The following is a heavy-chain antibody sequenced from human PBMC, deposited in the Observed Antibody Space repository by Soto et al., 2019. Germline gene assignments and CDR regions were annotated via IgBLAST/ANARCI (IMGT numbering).Heavy chain of an antibody. CDR3: DRGYCSGGRCSSGSD. D-gene: IGHD2-15*01. CDR2: IRNKANSYTT. CDR1: GFNFSDHY. V-gene: IGHV3-72*01. J-gene: IGHJ4*02. Sequence: EVQLVESGGGLVQPGGSLRLSCAASGFNFSDHYMDWVRQAPVKGLEWVARIRNKANSYTTHYAASVKGRFTISRDDSKYSLFLKMNSLHIEDTAVYSCDRGYCSGGRCSSGSDWGQGTLVTVSS.